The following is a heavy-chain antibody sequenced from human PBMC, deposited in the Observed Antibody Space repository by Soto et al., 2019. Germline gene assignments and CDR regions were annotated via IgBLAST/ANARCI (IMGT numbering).Heavy chain of an antibody. J-gene: IGHJ6*02. CDR1: GFTFTSYW. V-gene: IGHV3-7*01. Sequence: EVRLVESGGGLVQPGGSLRLSCVASGFTFTSYWMSWVRQAPGKGLEWVANIKGDGSEKRYVDSVKGRLTISRDNAKNSVYLQMNSLRVEDPALYYCGRDEVRNGVGVWGPGTTVTVSS. CDR3: GRDEVRNGVGV. CDR2: IKGDGSEK.